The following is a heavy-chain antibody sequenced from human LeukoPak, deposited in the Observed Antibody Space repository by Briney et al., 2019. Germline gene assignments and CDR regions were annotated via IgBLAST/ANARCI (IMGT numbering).Heavy chain of an antibody. D-gene: IGHD2-2*01. CDR3: ARWDCSPTSCYYFDH. CDR2: ISNISTYI. V-gene: IGHV3-21*01. J-gene: IGHJ4*02. CDR1: GFTFSGYT. Sequence: GGSLRLSCAASGFTFSGYTMTWVRQAPGKGLEWVSSISNISTYIYYADSVKGRFTISRDNVQNSLYLQMNSLRAEDTAVYYCARWDCSPTSCYYFDHWGQGTLVVVSS.